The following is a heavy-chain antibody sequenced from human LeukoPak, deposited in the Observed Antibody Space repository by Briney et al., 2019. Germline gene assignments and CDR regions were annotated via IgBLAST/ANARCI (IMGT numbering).Heavy chain of an antibody. CDR3: ARGVPSGVDYFDY. CDR1: GFTFSSYA. Sequence: GGSLRLSCAASGFTFSSYAMHWVRQAPGKGLEWVAVISYDGSNKYYADSVKGRFTISRDNAKNSLFLQMSSLRAEDTAVYFCARGVPSGVDYFDYWGQGTLVTVSS. J-gene: IGHJ4*02. CDR2: ISYDGSNK. V-gene: IGHV3-30-3*01. D-gene: IGHD6-19*01.